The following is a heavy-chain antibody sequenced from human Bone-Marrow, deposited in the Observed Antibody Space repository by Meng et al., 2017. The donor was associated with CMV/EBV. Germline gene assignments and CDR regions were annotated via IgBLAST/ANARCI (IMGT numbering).Heavy chain of an antibody. V-gene: IGHV3-15*01. J-gene: IGHJ6*02. Sequence: ETLSLTCVVYGESFSDYYWTWVRQAPGKGLEWVGRIKSKTDGGTTDYAAPVKGRFTISRDDSKNTLYLQMNSLKTEDTAVYYCTTVSLNYYYYYGMDVWGQGTTVTVSS. CDR2: IKSKTDGGTT. CDR1: GESFSDYY. CDR3: TTVSLNYYYYYGMDV.